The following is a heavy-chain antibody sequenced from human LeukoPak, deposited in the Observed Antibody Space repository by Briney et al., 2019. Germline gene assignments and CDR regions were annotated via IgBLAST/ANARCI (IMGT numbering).Heavy chain of an antibody. CDR3: ARIAELDWFDP. V-gene: IGHV3-48*03. Sequence: PGGALRLSCAASGFTFSSYEMNWGRQAPGKGLEWVSYISSSGSTIYYADSVKGRFTISRDNAKNSLYLQMNSLRAEDTAVYYCARIAELDWFDPWGQGTLVTVSS. CDR2: ISSSGSTI. CDR1: GFTFSSYE. D-gene: IGHD1-26*01. J-gene: IGHJ5*02.